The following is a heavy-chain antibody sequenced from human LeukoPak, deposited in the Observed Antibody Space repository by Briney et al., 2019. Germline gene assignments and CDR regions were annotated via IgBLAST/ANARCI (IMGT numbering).Heavy chain of an antibody. CDR1: GFTFSNYE. CDR2: ISSSGTTI. V-gene: IGHV3-48*03. CDR3: LSGLLAY. J-gene: IGHJ4*02. Sequence: GGSLRLSCTPSGFTFSNYEFNWVRQAPGKGLEWVSYISSSGTTIYYADSVKGRFTISRDNAKNSLYLQMNSLTADDTAVYYCLSGLLAYWGQGTLVAVSS.